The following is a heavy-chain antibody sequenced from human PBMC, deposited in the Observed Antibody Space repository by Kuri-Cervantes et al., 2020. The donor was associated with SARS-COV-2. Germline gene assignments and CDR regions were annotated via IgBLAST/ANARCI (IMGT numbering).Heavy chain of an antibody. V-gene: IGHV4-38-2*02. J-gene: IGHJ3*02. D-gene: IGHD3-22*01. CDR1: GYSITNGYY. CDR3: ARVHDSSGYKSLDI. CDR2: VYHSGET. Sequence: GSLRLSCSVSGYSITNGYYWGWIRQPPGKGLEWIGSVYHSGETYYNPSLNRRVSISIDASKNQFSLKLTSVTAADTAVYYCARVHDSSGYKSLDIWGQGTMVTVSS.